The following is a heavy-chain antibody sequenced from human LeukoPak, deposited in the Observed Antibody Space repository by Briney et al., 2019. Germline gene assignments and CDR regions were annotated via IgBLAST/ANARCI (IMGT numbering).Heavy chain of an antibody. Sequence: PSETLSLTCAVSGYSISSGYYWGWIRQPPGKGLEWIGSIYHSGSTYYNPSLKSRVTISVDTSKNQFSLKLSSVTAADTAVYYCASCVGLSGYFDYWGQGTLVTVSS. CDR2: IYHSGST. CDR3: ASCVGLSGYFDY. J-gene: IGHJ4*02. V-gene: IGHV4-38-2*01. CDR1: GYSISSGYY. D-gene: IGHD3-16*02.